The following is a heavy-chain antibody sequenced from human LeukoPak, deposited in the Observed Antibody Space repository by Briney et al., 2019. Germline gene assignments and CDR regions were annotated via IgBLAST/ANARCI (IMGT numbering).Heavy chain of an antibody. CDR1: GYTFTSYD. Sequence: GASVKVSCKASGYTFTSYDINWVRQATGQGLEWMGWMNPNSGNTGYARKFQGRVTITRNTSISTAYMELSSLRSEDTAVYYCARSPLRFLEWLPEGYFDYWGQGTLVTVSS. V-gene: IGHV1-8*03. CDR2: MNPNSGNT. J-gene: IGHJ4*02. CDR3: ARSPLRFLEWLPEGYFDY. D-gene: IGHD3-3*01.